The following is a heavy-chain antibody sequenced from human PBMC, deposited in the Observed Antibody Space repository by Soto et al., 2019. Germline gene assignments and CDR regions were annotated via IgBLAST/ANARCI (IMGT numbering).Heavy chain of an antibody. J-gene: IGHJ4*02. CDR1: GDSMATGGHY. CDR2: IYYSGAT. Sequence: QVHLQESGPGLVRPSETLSLSCSVSGDSMATGGHYYNWIRHLPGKVLEWIGYIYYSGATHYSPSLRPRATISIDTSKNQFSLRLISVTAADTALYFCARDKDLEPTVWGYWGQGIQVTVSS. V-gene: IGHV4-31*02. D-gene: IGHD7-27*01. CDR3: ARDKDLEPTVWGY.